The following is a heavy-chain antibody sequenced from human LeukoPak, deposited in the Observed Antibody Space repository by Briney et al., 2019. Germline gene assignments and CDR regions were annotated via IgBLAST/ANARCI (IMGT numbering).Heavy chain of an antibody. Sequence: ASVKVSCKASGYTFTGYYMHWVRQAPGQGLEWMGWINPNSGGTNYAQKFQGRVTMTRDTSISTAYMELSRLRSDDTAVYYCARWMAAAGPFDYWGQGTLVTVSS. CDR2: INPNSGGT. D-gene: IGHD6-13*01. J-gene: IGHJ4*02. CDR1: GYTFTGYY. CDR3: ARWMAAAGPFDY. V-gene: IGHV1-2*02.